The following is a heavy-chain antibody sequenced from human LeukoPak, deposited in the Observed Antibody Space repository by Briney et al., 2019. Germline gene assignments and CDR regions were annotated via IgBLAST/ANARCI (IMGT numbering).Heavy chain of an antibody. CDR3: ASGSGSYYNQLARLDY. CDR1: GYTFTSYG. CDR2: ISAYNGNT. J-gene: IGHJ4*02. D-gene: IGHD3-10*01. V-gene: IGHV1-18*01. Sequence: ASVKVSCKASGYTFTSYGISWVRQAPGQGLEWMGWISAYNGNTNYAQKLQGRVTMTTDTSTSTAYMELSSLRSEDTAVYYCASGSGSYYNQLARLDYWGQGTLVTVSS.